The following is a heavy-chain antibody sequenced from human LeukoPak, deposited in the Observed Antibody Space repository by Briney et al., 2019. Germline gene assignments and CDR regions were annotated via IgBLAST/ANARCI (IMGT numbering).Heavy chain of an antibody. CDR1: GYSFTSYW. CDR2: IYPGDSDT. J-gene: IGHJ6*03. V-gene: IGHV5-51*01. D-gene: IGHD2-2*02. CDR3: ARRNFSPVIYRIGYYYYYMDV. Sequence: PGESLKISCKGSGYSFTSYWIGWVRQMPGKGLEWMGIIYPGDSDTRYSPSFQGQVTISADKSISTAYLQWSSLKASDTAMYYCARRNFSPVIYRIGYYYYYMDVWGKGTTVTVSS.